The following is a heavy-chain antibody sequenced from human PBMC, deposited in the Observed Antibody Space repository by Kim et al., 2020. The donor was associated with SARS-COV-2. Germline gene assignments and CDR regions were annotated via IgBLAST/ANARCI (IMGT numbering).Heavy chain of an antibody. V-gene: IGHV1-3*01. CDR2: INDGSGYT. CDR1: GYTFTSYA. J-gene: IGHJ4*02. CDR3: ARDLTIVTADTLDYLDH. Sequence: ASVKVSCKASGYTFTSYAMHWVRQAPGQRLEWMGWINDGSGYTKYSQKFQGRVTITRDTSASTVYMELSSLRSEDTAVYYCARDLTIVTADTLDYLDHWGQGTLVTVSS. D-gene: IGHD4-4*01.